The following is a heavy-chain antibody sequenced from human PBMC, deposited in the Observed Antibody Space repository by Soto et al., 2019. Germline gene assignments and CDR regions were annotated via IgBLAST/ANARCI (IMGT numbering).Heavy chain of an antibody. CDR1: GFTFSSYA. Sequence: EVQLLESGGGLVQPGGSLRLSCAASGFTFSSYAMSWVRQAPGKGLEWVTAISGSGGRTYYADSVKGRFTISRDNAKNALYLQMNSLRAEDTVVYYCARPDIVVVPAAVWHWGQGTLGTVSS. V-gene: IGHV3-23*01. CDR2: ISGSGGRT. D-gene: IGHD2-2*01. J-gene: IGHJ4*01. CDR3: ARPDIVVVPAAVWH.